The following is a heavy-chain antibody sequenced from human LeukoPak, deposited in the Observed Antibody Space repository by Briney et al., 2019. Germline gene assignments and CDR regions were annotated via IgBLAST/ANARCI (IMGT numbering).Heavy chain of an antibody. CDR2: ISYDGSDK. V-gene: IGHV3-30*03. CDR3: AREGFAGANDY. Sequence: GRSLRLSCAASGFTFSTYDMHWVRQAPGKGLEWVAIISYDGSDKYYADSVKGRFTISRDNAKNTLYLQMISLRVEDTAVYYCAREGFAGANDYWGQGTLATVSS. D-gene: IGHD3-16*01. CDR1: GFTFSTYD. J-gene: IGHJ4*02.